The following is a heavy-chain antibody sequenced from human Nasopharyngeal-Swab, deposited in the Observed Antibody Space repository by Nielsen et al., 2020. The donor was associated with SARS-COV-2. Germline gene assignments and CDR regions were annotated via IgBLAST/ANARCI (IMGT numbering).Heavy chain of an antibody. CDR3: ARLPSAWGRRDFDY. V-gene: IGHV3-21*06. CDR2: ISSSVSYI. CDR1: GFTFSTYS. D-gene: IGHD6-19*01. Sequence: GESLKISCAASGFTFSTYSMIWVRQAPAKGLEWVSWISSSVSYIYYADSVKGRFTISRDNAKNALYLQMSSLRAEDTAVYYCARLPSAWGRRDFDYWGQGTLVTVSP. J-gene: IGHJ4*02.